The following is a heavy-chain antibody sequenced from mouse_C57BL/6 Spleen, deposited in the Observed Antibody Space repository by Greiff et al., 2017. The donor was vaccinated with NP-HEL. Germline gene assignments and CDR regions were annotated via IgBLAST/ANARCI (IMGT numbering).Heavy chain of an antibody. CDR3: ARKTDYDYDVGYFDV. CDR2: FHPYNDDT. Sequence: QVQLQQSGAELVKPGASVKMSCTASGYTFTTYPIEWMKQNHGKSLEWIGNFHPYNDDTKYNEKFKGKATLTVEKSSSTVYLELSRLTSDDSAVYYCARKTDYDYDVGYFDVWGTGTTVTVSS. J-gene: IGHJ1*03. V-gene: IGHV1-47*01. CDR1: GYTFTTYP. D-gene: IGHD2-4*01.